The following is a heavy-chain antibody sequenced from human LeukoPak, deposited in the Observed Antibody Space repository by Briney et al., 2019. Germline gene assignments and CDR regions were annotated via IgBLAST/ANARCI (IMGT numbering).Heavy chain of an antibody. V-gene: IGHV3-23*01. J-gene: IGHJ4*02. D-gene: IGHD4-23*01. CDR2: ISGYSTSA. CDR3: ANSKTTVANFDY. CDR1: GFTFNNYA. Sequence: GGSLRLSCAASGFTFNNYAMNWVRQAPGKGLEWVSSISGYSTSAYYADSVKGRFTISRDNSKSTLYLQMNSLRAEDTAIYYCANSKTTVANFDYWGQGTLVTVSS.